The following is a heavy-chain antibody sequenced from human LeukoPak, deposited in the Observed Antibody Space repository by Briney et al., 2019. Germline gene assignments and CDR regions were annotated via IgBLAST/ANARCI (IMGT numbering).Heavy chain of an antibody. CDR2: INPSGGST. J-gene: IGHJ5*02. V-gene: IGHV1-46*01. CDR1: GYTFTSYY. D-gene: IGHD3-3*01. Sequence: ASVKVSCKASGYTFTSYYMHWVRQAPGQGLEWMGIINPSGGSTSYAPKFQGRVTMTRDTSTSTVYMELSSLRSEDTAVYYCARCSMERRFLEWNWFDPWGQGTLVTVSS. CDR3: ARCSMERRFLEWNWFDP.